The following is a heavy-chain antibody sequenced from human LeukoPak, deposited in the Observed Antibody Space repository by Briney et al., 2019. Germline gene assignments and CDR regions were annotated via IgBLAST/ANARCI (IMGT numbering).Heavy chain of an antibody. J-gene: IGHJ3*02. Sequence: GGSVRLSCAASGFTFSSYAMSWVRQAPGKGLEWVSVIYSGGSTYYADSVKGRFTISRDNSKNTLYLQMNSLRAEDTAVYYCARDSVHDYCSGGSCYSGAFDIWGQGTMVTVSS. CDR3: ARDSVHDYCSGGSCYSGAFDI. D-gene: IGHD2-15*01. V-gene: IGHV3-53*01. CDR1: GFTFSSYA. CDR2: IYSGGST.